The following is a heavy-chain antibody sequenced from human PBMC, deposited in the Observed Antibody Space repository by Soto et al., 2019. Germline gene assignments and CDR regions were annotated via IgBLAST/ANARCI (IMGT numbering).Heavy chain of an antibody. CDR3: ARAAIFGVVTLRDAFDI. V-gene: IGHV1-69*02. Sequence: SVKVSCKASGGTFSSYTISWVRQAPGQGLEWMGRIIPILGIANYAQKFQGRVTITADKSTSTAYMELSSLRSEDTAVYYCARAAIFGVVTLRDAFDIWGQGTMVTVSS. CDR1: GGTFSSYT. D-gene: IGHD3-3*01. CDR2: IIPILGIA. J-gene: IGHJ3*02.